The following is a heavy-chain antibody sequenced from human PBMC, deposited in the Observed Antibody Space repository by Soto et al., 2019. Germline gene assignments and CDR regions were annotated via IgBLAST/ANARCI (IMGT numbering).Heavy chain of an antibody. D-gene: IGHD3-9*01. CDR2: INYSGST. J-gene: IGHJ4*02. CDR3: ARVSYDILTGSPHFDY. CDR1: GGSFSGYY. Sequence: SETLSLTCAVYGGSFSGYYWSWIRQPPGKGLEWIGEINYSGSTNYNPSLKSRVTISVDTSKNQFSLKLSSVTAADTAVYYCARVSYDILTGSPHFDYWGQGTLVTVS. V-gene: IGHV4-34*01.